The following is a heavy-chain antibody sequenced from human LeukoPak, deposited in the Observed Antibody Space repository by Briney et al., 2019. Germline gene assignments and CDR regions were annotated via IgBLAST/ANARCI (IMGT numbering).Heavy chain of an antibody. V-gene: IGHV4-59*01. J-gene: IGHJ5*02. CDR1: GGSISSYY. Sequence: PSETLSLTCTVSGGSISSYYWSWIRQPPGKGLEWIGYIYYSGSTNYNPSLKSRVTISVDTSKNQFSLKLSSVTAADTAMYYCARGPLGYCTNGVCYAGWFDPWGQGTLVTVSS. CDR2: IYYSGST. D-gene: IGHD2-8*01. CDR3: ARGPLGYCTNGVCYAGWFDP.